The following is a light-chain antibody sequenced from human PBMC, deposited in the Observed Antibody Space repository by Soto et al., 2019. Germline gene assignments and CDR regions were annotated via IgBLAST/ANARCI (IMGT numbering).Light chain of an antibody. J-gene: IGKJ1*01. V-gene: IGKV3-15*01. CDR3: QQYNNWPLT. Sequence: EIVMTQSPATLSVSPGERATLSCWASQSVSSNLAWYQQKPGQARRLLIYGASTRATGVPARFSGSGSGTEFTLTISSLQSEDFAVYYCQQYNNWPLTFGQGTKVEIK. CDR1: QSVSSN. CDR2: GAS.